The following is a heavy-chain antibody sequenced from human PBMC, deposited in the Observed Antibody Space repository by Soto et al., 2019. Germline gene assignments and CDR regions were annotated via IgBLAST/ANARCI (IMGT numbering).Heavy chain of an antibody. V-gene: IGHV4-4*02. Sequence: SETLSLTCAVSGGSISSSNWWCWVRQPPGKGLEWIGEIYHSGSTNYNPSLKSRVTISVDKSKNQFSLKLSSVTAADTAVYYCARVSGVLWFGERFDYWGQGTLVTVS. D-gene: IGHD3-10*01. CDR3: ARVSGVLWFGERFDY. CDR2: IYHSGST. J-gene: IGHJ4*02. CDR1: GGSISSSNW.